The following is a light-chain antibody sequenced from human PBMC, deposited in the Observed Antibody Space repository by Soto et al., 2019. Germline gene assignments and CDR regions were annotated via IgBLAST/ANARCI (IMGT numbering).Light chain of an antibody. CDR2: AAS. V-gene: IGKV1-9*01. CDR3: QQLNSYPIT. CDR1: QGISSY. J-gene: IGKJ5*01. Sequence: DIQLTQSSSSLSASVGDRVTITCRASQGISSYLAWYQQKPGKAPKLLIYAASTLQGGVPSRFSGSGSGTDFTLTINSLQPEDLATYYCQQLNSYPITFGQGTRLE.